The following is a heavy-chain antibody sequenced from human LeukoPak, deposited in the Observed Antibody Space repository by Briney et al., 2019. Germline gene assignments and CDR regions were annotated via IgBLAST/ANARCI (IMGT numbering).Heavy chain of an antibody. CDR2: IRYDGSNK. Sequence: GGSLRLSCAASGFTFSSYAIHWVRQAPGKGLEWVAFIRYDGSNKYYADSVKGRFTISRDNAKNSLYLQMNSLRAEDTAVYYCARGKAVYCSGSGCYWFDPWGQGTLVTVSS. CDR1: GFTFSSYA. J-gene: IGHJ5*02. D-gene: IGHD2-15*01. V-gene: IGHV3-30*02. CDR3: ARGKAVYCSGSGCYWFDP.